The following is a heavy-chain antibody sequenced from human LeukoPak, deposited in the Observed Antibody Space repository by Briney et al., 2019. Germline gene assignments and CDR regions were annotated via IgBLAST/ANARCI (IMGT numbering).Heavy chain of an antibody. CDR2: ISGSGDTT. CDR3: ASDSGCCSSTSCSGGNYMDV. J-gene: IGHJ6*03. Sequence: GGSLRLSCAASGFTFTSYAMGWVRQAPGSGLDWVSSISGSGDTTYYADSVKGRFTISRDNSKNTLYLQMNSLRAEDTAVYYCASDSGCCSSTSCSGGNYMDVWGKGTTVTVSS. CDR1: GFTFTSYA. V-gene: IGHV3-23*01. D-gene: IGHD2-2*01.